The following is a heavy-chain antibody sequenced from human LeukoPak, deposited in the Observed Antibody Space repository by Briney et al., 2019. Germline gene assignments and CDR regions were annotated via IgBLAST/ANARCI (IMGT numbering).Heavy chain of an antibody. V-gene: IGHV4-4*07. CDR2: IYTSGST. CDR1: GDSISTYY. Sequence: SETLSLTCTVSGDSISTYYWSWIRQPAGKGLEWIGRIYTSGSTNYNPSLKSRVTISVDTSKNQFSLKLSSVTAADTAVYYCARDDGGYSSSWYPIAVAGTFDYWGQGTLVTVSS. D-gene: IGHD6-13*01. J-gene: IGHJ4*02. CDR3: ARDDGGYSSSWYPIAVAGTFDY.